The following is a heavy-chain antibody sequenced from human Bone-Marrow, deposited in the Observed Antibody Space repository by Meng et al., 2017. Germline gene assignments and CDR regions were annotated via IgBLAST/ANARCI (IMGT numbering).Heavy chain of an antibody. Sequence: SETLSLTCTVSGTSVTEPHYWGWIRQPPGRGPEWIGTISHSGATYFDPFLKSRVTMSLAASMNQVSLNLDSVTAADTAVYYCAEDSRASWFFIWGHGTVVTVSS. D-gene: IGHD3-10*01. CDR1: GTSVTEPHY. CDR3: AEDSRASWFFI. J-gene: IGHJ3*02. CDR2: ISHSGAT. V-gene: IGHV4-38-2*02.